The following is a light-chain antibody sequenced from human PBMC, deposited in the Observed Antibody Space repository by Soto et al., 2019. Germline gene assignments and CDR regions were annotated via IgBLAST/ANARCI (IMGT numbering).Light chain of an antibody. V-gene: IGKV3-20*01. Sequence: EIVLTQSPGTLSLSPGERATLSCRASQSIFNNYLVWLQQRPGQAPRLLIYAASTRATGIPDRFSGSGSGTEFTLTISRLEPEDFAVYYCQQYGSPPYTFGQGTKVEIK. CDR3: QQYGSPPYT. CDR2: AAS. CDR1: QSIFNNY. J-gene: IGKJ2*01.